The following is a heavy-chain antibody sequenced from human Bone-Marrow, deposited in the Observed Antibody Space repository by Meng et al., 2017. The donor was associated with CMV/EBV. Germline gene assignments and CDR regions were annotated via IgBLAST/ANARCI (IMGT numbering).Heavy chain of an antibody. J-gene: IGHJ4*02. CDR1: GFSLNANGMR. D-gene: IGHD5-12*01. V-gene: IGHV2-70D*14. CDR2: IDWDDDK. CDR3: ARSRLYSNSFDY. Sequence: SGPTLVKPTQTLTLTCAFSGFSLNANGMRVNWIRQPPGKALEWLARIDWDDDKFYSASLKTRLAISKDTSRNQVVLTMTNMDPVDTGTYCCARSRLYSNSFDYWGLGTLVTVSS.